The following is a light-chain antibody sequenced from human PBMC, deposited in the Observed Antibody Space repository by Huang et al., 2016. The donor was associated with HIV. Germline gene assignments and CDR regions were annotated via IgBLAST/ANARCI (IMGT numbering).Light chain of an antibody. J-gene: IGKJ4*01. CDR2: GAS. CDR3: QQYDNWPLT. V-gene: IGKV3-15*01. Sequence: ERVMTQSPATVSLSPGERATLSCRASLSVSTNLAWYQQRPCQAPRLLIYGASTRATVIPARFSGGGSGAEFTLTISSLQSEDFAVYYCQQYDNWPLTFGGGTKVQIK. CDR1: LSVSTN.